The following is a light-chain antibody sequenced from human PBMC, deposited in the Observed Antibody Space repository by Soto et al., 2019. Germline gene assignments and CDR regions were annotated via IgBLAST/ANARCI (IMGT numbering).Light chain of an antibody. CDR1: QSISNW. CDR2: KAS. V-gene: IGKV1-5*03. Sequence: DIQMTQSPSTLSASVGDRVTITCRASQSISNWLAWYQQRPGKAPRLLIYKASNLESGVPSRFSGSGFGTEFTLIITSLQPDDSATYYCQQYNSYSWAFGQGTKVDIK. CDR3: QQYNSYSWA. J-gene: IGKJ1*01.